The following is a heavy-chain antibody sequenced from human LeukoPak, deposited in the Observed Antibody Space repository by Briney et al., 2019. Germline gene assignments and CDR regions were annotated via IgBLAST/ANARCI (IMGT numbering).Heavy chain of an antibody. CDR2: IYYSGST. D-gene: IGHD4-17*01. V-gene: IGHV4-39*07. CDR3: ALTVTTQGWFDP. J-gene: IGHJ5*02. CDR1: GFTFSNYS. Sequence: GSLRLSCAGSGFTFSNYSINWVRQPPGKGLEWIGSIYYSGSTYYNPSLKSRVTISVDTSKNQFSLKLSSVTAADTAVYYCALTVTTQGWFDPWGQGTLVTVSS.